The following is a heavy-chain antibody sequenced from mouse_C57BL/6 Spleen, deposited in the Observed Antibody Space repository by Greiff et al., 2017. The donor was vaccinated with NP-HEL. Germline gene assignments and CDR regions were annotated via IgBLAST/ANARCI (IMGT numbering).Heavy chain of an antibody. D-gene: IGHD1-1*01. V-gene: IGHV1-64*01. J-gene: IGHJ2*01. CDR1: GYTFTSYW. CDR2: IHPNSGST. CDR3: ARYGSSYVYDY. Sequence: QVQLQQSGAELVKPGASVKLSCKASGYTFTSYWMHWVKQRPGQGLEWIGMIHPNSGSTNYNEKFKSKATLTVDKSSSTAYMQLSSLTSEDSAVYYCARYGSSYVYDYWGQGTTLTVSS.